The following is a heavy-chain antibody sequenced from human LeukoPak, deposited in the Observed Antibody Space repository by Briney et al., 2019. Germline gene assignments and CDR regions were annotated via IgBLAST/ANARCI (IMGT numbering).Heavy chain of an antibody. CDR1: GGSLSSYY. J-gene: IGHJ4*02. V-gene: IGHV4-59*01. CDR2: TSYSGST. CDR3: ARYIWGSYPTFEDY. D-gene: IGHD3-16*02. Sequence: SETLSLTCTVSGGSLSSYYWSWIRPPPGRGLEWVGYTSYSGSTNYNTSHKSRGTIPVDTSKNQLSLKLNSVTAADTAVYYCARYIWGSYPTFEDYWGQGSLVTVSS.